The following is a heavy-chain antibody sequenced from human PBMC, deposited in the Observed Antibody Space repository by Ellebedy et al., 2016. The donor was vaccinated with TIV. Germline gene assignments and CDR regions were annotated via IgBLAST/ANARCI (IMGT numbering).Heavy chain of an antibody. J-gene: IGHJ2*01. Sequence: PGGSLRLSCAASGFTFSDYSMNWVRQAPGKGLEWISYTTGSKTIYYADSVKGRFTISRDNAKNSLYLQMNSLRDEDTAVYYCARSIQWYFDLWGRGTLVTVSS. V-gene: IGHV3-48*02. CDR2: TTGSKTI. CDR3: ARSIQWYFDL. CDR1: GFTFSDYS.